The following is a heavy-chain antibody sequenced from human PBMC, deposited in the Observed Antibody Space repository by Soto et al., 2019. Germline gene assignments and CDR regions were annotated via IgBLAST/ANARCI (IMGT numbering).Heavy chain of an antibody. J-gene: IGHJ4*02. CDR3: ARVTSLSRIDTGYFDY. CDR1: GYTFTGYY. D-gene: IGHD2-21*01. V-gene: IGHV1-2*04. Sequence: VSVKVSCKASGYTFTGYYMHWVRQAPGQGLEWMGWINPNSGGTNYAQKFQGWVTMTRDTSISTAYMELSRLRSDDTAVYYWARVTSLSRIDTGYFDYWGQGTLVTVSS. CDR2: INPNSGGT.